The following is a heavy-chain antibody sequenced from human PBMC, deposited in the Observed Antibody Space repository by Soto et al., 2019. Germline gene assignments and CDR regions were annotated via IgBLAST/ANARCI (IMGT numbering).Heavy chain of an antibody. J-gene: IGHJ5*02. CDR1: GGTFSSYA. CDR2: IIPIFGTA. CDR3: ARGALRGYSYSFDP. D-gene: IGHD5-18*01. Sequence: QVQLVQSGAEVKKPGSSVKVSCKASGGTFSSYAISWVRQAPGQGLEWMGGIIPIFGTANYAQKFQGRVTXXAXEXXSTAYMELSSLRSEDTAVYYCARGALRGYSYSFDPWGQGTLVTVSS. V-gene: IGHV1-69*12.